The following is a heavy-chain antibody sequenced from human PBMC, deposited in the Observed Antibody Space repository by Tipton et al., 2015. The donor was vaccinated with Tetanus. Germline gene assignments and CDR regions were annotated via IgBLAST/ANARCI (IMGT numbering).Heavy chain of an antibody. D-gene: IGHD1-26*01. V-gene: IGHV4-59*08. CDR3: ARHTNRMGADFDY. CDR2: IYYSGST. J-gene: IGHJ4*02. CDR1: GGSISSYY. Sequence: TLSLTCTVSGGSISSYYWSWIRQPPGKGLEWIGYIYYSGSTNYNPSLKSRVTISVDTSKNQFSLKLSSVTAADTAVYYCARHTNRMGADFDYWGQGPLVTVSS.